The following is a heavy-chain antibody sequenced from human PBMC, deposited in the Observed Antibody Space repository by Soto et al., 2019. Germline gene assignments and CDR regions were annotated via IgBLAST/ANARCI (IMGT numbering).Heavy chain of an antibody. D-gene: IGHD3-9*01. V-gene: IGHV3-30*18. CDR2: ISYDGSNK. CDR3: ANDETAKYDILTGYLFDY. J-gene: IGHJ4*02. CDR1: GFTFSSYG. Sequence: GGSLRLSCAASGFTFSSYGMHWVRQAPGKGLEWVAVISYDGSNKYYADSVKGRFTISRDNSKNTLYLQMNSLRAEDTAVYYCANDETAKYDILTGYLFDYWGQGTLVTVSS.